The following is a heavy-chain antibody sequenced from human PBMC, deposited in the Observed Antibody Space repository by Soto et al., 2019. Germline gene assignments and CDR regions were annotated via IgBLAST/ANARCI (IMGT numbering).Heavy chain of an antibody. CDR1: RYSFTGYW. D-gene: IGHD4-17*01. CDR2: IYPGPSDT. CDR3: ARQAGYGDLPNDY. J-gene: IGHJ4*02. V-gene: IGHV5-51*01. Sequence: GESLKICCMVSRYSFTGYWSGWARHRPGTGLEWMGPIYPGPSDTIYTPSLQGQVTISADKSISTAYLQWSSLKASDTAMYYCARQAGYGDLPNDYWGQGTLVTVSS.